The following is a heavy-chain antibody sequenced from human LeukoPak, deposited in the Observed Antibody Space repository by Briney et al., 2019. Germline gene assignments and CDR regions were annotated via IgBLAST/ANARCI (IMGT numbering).Heavy chain of an antibody. V-gene: IGHV4-39*07. CDR1: GGSISSYY. CDR3: ARGYSYGRYYYYYMDV. CDR2: IYYSGST. Sequence: PSETLSLTCTVSGGSISSYYWGWIRQPPGKGLEWIGSIYYSGSTYYNPSLKSRVTISVDTSKNQFSLKLSSVTAADTAVYYCARGYSYGRYYYYYMDVWGKGTTVTVSS. J-gene: IGHJ6*03. D-gene: IGHD5-18*01.